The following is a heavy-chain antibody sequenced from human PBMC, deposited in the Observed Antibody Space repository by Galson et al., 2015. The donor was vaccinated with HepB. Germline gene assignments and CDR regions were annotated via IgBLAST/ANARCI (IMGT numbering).Heavy chain of an antibody. J-gene: IGHJ5*02. Sequence: SVKVSCKASGYTFTGYYIHWVRQAPGQGLEWMGWINPNSGGTNSAQKFQGRVTMTRDTSISTAYMELSRLRSDDTAVYYCAREIYFGSGTYSPWGQGTLVTVSS. CDR3: AREIYFGSGTYSP. CDR1: GYTFTGYY. CDR2: INPNSGGT. D-gene: IGHD3-10*01. V-gene: IGHV1-2*02.